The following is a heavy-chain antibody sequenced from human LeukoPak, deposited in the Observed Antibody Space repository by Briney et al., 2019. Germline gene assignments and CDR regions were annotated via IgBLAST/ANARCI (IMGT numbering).Heavy chain of an antibody. CDR1: GFTFSSYA. J-gene: IGHJ4*02. Sequence: GSLRLSCAASGFTFSSYAMNWVRQAPGKGLEWVSTISGSGGSTYYADSVKGRFTISRDNSKNMLYLQMNSLRAEDTAVYYCGKTQFDSSGYSGLDYWGQGTLVTVSS. V-gene: IGHV3-23*01. D-gene: IGHD3-22*01. CDR2: ISGSGGST. CDR3: GKTQFDSSGYSGLDY.